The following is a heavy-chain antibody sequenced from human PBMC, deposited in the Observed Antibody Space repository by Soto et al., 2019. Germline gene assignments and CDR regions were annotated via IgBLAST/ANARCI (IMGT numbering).Heavy chain of an antibody. CDR2: ISYDGSNK. D-gene: IGHD3-3*01. J-gene: IGHJ6*02. CDR3: ATDSTLWSGSYSSYGMDF. V-gene: IGHV3-30-3*01. Sequence: PGGSLRLSCAASGFTFSSYAMHWVRQAPGKGLEWVAVISYDGSNKYYADSVKGRFTISRDNSKNTLYLQMNSPRAEDTAVYYYATDSTLWSGSYSSYGMDFWGQAPTLTASS. CDR1: GFTFSSYA.